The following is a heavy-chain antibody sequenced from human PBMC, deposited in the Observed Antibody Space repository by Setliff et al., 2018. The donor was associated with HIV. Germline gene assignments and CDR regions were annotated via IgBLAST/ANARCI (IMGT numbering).Heavy chain of an antibody. CDR2: MNPKTGNT. CDR3: ARIAVGGSRGPDYHMDV. J-gene: IGHJ6*03. V-gene: IGHV1-8*03. D-gene: IGHD6-13*01. Sequence: GASVKVSCKASGYTFNNFDINWVRQTAGQGLEWVGWMNPKTGNTGYAHRFQGRVSITRSTSTGTAYMELTGLKPEDTAAYFCARIAVGGSRGPDYHMDVWGGGTMVTVSS. CDR1: GYTFNNFD.